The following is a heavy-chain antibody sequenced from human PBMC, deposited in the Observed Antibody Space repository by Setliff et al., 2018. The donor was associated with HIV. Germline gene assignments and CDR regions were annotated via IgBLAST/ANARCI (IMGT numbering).Heavy chain of an antibody. V-gene: IGHV3-53*01. CDR1: GFTVSSNY. CDR3: ARAMVPDSSGYYRPPAFDI. Sequence: ETLRLSCAAPGFTVSSNYMSWVRQAPGKGLEWVSVIYSGGSTYYADSVKGRFTISRDNSKNTLYLQMNSLRAEDTAVYYCARAMVPDSSGYYRPPAFDIWGQGTMVTVSS. J-gene: IGHJ3*02. CDR2: IYSGGST. D-gene: IGHD3-22*01.